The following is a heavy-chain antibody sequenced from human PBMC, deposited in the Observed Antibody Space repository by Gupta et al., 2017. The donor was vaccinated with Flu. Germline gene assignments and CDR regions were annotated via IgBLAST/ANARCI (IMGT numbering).Heavy chain of an antibody. CDR2: IGLDGNNK. D-gene: IGHD2-8*02. CDR3: ARDRTGHNWLDP. Sequence: QVQLVESGGGVAQPGGSLRLSCAASGFTFGEHAMHWVRQAPGKGLEWLAIIGLDGNNKYYADSVKGRFTVSRDNSRNTVSLQRYSLRAEDTATDYCARDRTGHNWLDPWGQGTLVTVSS. V-gene: IGHV3-33*01. CDR1: GFTFGEHA. J-gene: IGHJ5*02.